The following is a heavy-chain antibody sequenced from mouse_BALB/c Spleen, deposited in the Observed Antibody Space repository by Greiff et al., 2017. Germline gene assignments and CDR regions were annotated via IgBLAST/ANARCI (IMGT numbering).Heavy chain of an antibody. Sequence: VQLQQSGAELVRPGTSVKVSCKASGYAFTNYLIEWVKQRPGQGLEWIGVINPGSGGTNYNEKFKGKATLTADKSSSTAYMQLSSLTSDDSAVYFCARSGFYYGSFYFDYWGQGTTLTVSS. J-gene: IGHJ2*01. D-gene: IGHD1-1*01. CDR3: ARSGFYYGSFYFDY. CDR2: INPGSGGT. V-gene: IGHV1-54*01. CDR1: GYAFTNYL.